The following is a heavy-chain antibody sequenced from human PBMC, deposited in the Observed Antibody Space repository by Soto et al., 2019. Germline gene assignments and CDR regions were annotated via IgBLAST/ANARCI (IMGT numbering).Heavy chain of an antibody. V-gene: IGHV1-69*01. D-gene: IGHD6-6*01. CDR2: IIPIFGTA. CDR3: ARDGPTSPARPGYYYGMDV. J-gene: IGHJ6*02. Sequence: QVQLVQSGAEVKKPWSSVKVSCKASGGTFSSYAISWVRQAPGQGLEWMGGIIPIFGTANYAQKFQRRVTITADESTSTAYMELSSLRSEDTAVYYCARDGPTSPARPGYYYGMDVWGQGTTVTVSS. CDR1: GGTFSSYA.